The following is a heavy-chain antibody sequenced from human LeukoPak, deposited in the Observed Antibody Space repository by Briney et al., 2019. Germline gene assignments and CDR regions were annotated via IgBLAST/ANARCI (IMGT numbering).Heavy chain of an antibody. D-gene: IGHD1-26*01. J-gene: IGHJ6*02. CDR1: GFTFSSYW. CDR3: ARDTAWELPFDCYYGMDV. CDR2: IKQDGSEK. V-gene: IGHV3-7*01. Sequence: PGGSLRLSCAASGFTFSSYWMSWVRQAPGKGLEWVANIKQDGSEKYYVDSVKGRFTISRDNAKNSLYLQMNSLRAEDTAVYYCARDTAWELPFDCYYGMDVWGQGTTVTVSS.